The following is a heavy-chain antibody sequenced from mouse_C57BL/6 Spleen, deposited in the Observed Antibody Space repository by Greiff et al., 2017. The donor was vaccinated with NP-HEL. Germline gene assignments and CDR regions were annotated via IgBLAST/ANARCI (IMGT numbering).Heavy chain of an antibody. Sequence: EVNVVESGGGLVKPGGSLKLSCAASGFTFSSYAMSWVRQTPEKRLEWVATISDGGSYTYYPDNVKGRFTISRDNAKNNLYLQMSHLKSEDTAMYYCAREGLLRSYFDYWGQGTTLTVSS. J-gene: IGHJ2*01. CDR3: AREGLLRSYFDY. CDR1: GFTFSSYA. CDR2: ISDGGSYT. V-gene: IGHV5-4*01. D-gene: IGHD1-1*01.